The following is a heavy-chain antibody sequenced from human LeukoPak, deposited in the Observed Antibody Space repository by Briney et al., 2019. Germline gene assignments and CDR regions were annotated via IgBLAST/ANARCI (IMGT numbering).Heavy chain of an antibody. J-gene: IGHJ4*02. CDR2: IRSKANSYAT. V-gene: IGHV3-73*01. CDR3: TSGLSVLRSNNTPVDY. Sequence: GGSLRLSCAASGFTFSGSAMHWVRQASGKGLEWVGRIRSKANSYATAYAASVKGRFTISRDDSKNTAYLQMNSLKTEDTAVYYCTSGLSVLRSNNTPVDYWGQGTLVTVSS. CDR1: GFTFSGSA. D-gene: IGHD2/OR15-2a*01.